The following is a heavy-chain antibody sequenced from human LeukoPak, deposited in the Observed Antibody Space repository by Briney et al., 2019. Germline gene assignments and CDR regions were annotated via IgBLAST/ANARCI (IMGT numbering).Heavy chain of an antibody. V-gene: IGHV3-74*01. Sequence: PGRSLRLSCAAARFTFSSYWMHWVRQAPGKGLVWVSRIKSDGSTTTYADSVKGRFTISRDNAKNTLYLQMNSLRAEDTAVYYCARVVDTHFDYWGQGTLVTVSS. D-gene: IGHD5-18*01. J-gene: IGHJ4*02. CDR3: ARVVDTHFDY. CDR1: RFTFSSYW. CDR2: IKSDGSTT.